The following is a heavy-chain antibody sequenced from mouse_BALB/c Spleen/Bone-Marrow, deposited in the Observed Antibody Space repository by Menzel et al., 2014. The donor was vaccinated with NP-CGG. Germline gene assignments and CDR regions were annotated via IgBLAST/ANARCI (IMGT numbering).Heavy chain of an antibody. CDR1: GFNIKDYY. Sequence: QLKQSGAELVRSGASVKLSCTASGFNIKDYYMHWVKQRPEQGLEWIGWIDPESGDTEYAPKFQGKATMTADTSSNTAYLQLSSLTSEDTAVYYCNVWDGNYFFDYWGQGTTLTASS. J-gene: IGHJ2*01. CDR3: NVWDGNYFFDY. D-gene: IGHD2-1*01. CDR2: IDPESGDT. V-gene: IGHV14-4*02.